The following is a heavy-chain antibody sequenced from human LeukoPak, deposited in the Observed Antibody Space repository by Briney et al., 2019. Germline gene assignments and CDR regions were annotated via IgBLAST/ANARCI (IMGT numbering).Heavy chain of an antibody. Sequence: GASVKLSCTASGYTFTSYYMHWVRQAPGQGLEWMGWISAYNGNTNYAQKLQGRVTMTTDTSTSTAYMELRSMRSDDTAVYYCARVGLTTVVRNLDYWGQGTLVTVSS. CDR1: GYTFTSYY. V-gene: IGHV1-18*04. J-gene: IGHJ4*02. D-gene: IGHD4-23*01. CDR3: ARVGLTTVVRNLDY. CDR2: ISAYNGNT.